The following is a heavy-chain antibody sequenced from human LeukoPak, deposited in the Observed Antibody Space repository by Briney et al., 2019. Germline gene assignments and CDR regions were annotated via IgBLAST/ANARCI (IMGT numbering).Heavy chain of an antibody. V-gene: IGHV1-2*02. J-gene: IGHJ3*02. D-gene: IGHD6-6*01. CDR2: IYPYSGDT. CDR3: ARDRNSGSSLDI. Sequence: SVKVSCKASGYTFTGYYIHWVRQAPGQGLEWMGWIYPYSGDTNYAQNFQGRVTMTRDTSISTAYMELSSLKSDDTAVYYCARDRNSGSSLDIWGQGTMLTVSS. CDR1: GYTFTGYY.